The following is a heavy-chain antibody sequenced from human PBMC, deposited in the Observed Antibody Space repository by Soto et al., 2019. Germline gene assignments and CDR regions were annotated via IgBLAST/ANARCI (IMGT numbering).Heavy chain of an antibody. CDR2: IYHTGST. CDR1: SGSITSSNW. CDR3: ARGGHFDAVWGSFAY. J-gene: IGHJ4*02. V-gene: IGHV4-4*02. D-gene: IGHD3-16*01. Sequence: QVQLQESGPGLVRPSGTLSLTCAVSSGSITSSNWWRWVRQTPRKGLEWIGQIYHTGSTNYTPPIRSRVIISLTKSKNKFSLKVNSVTAADTAIYYCARGGHFDAVWGSFAYWGQGILVTASS.